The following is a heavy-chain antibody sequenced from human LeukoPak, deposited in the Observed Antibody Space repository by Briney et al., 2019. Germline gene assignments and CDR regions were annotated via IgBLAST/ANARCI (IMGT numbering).Heavy chain of an antibody. D-gene: IGHD3-22*01. V-gene: IGHV3-66*01. Sequence: GGSLRLSCAASGFTFSSNYMSWVRQAPGKGLEWVSVIYSGGSTYYADSVKGRFTIFRDNSKNTLYLQMNSLRAEDTAVYYSAREMGSGYSYPLDYYYGMDVWGQGTTVTVSS. CDR3: AREMGSGYSYPLDYYYGMDV. J-gene: IGHJ6*02. CDR2: IYSGGST. CDR1: GFTFSSNY.